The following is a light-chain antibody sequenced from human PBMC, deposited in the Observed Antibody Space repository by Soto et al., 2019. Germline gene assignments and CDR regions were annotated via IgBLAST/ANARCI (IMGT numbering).Light chain of an antibody. Sequence: DLQMTQSPSSLSASVGGRATITCRASQGISNYSAWYKQKPGKVPNLPXXAASTLQSGVPSRFSGSGSGTVFTLTISSLQPEDVATYHCQKYNSAPFPFGGGTKVDIK. CDR2: AAS. V-gene: IGKV1-27*01. CDR3: QKYNSAPFP. J-gene: IGKJ4*01. CDR1: QGISNY.